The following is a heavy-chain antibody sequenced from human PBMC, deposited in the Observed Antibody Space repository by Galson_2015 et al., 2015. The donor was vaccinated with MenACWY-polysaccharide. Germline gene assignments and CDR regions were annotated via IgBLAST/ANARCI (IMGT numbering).Heavy chain of an antibody. CDR3: AKDAVPQLQSTSSAFDY. V-gene: IGHV3-30*02. D-gene: IGHD6-6*01. CDR1: GFTFSRYG. CDR2: IRYDGSDK. Sequence: SRRLSCAASGFTFSRYGMHWVRQAPGKGLEWVSFIRYDGSDKYYTDSVKGRFTISRDNSKNTLYLQMNSLRIENTAVYYCAKDAVPQLQSTSSAFDYWGQGTLVTVSS. J-gene: IGHJ4*02.